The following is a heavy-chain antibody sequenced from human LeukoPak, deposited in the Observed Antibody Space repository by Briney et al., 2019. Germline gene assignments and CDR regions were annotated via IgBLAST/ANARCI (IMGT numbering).Heavy chain of an antibody. V-gene: IGHV1-2*02. J-gene: IGHJ6*03. CDR3: ARTGSGWYSGHHYYYMDV. Sequence: ASVKVSCKASGYTFTSYYMHWVRQAPGQGLEWMGWINPNSGGTNYAQKFQGRVTMTRDTSISTAYMELSRLRSDDTAVYYCARTGSGWYSGHHYYYMDVWGKGTTVTVSS. D-gene: IGHD6-19*01. CDR2: INPNSGGT. CDR1: GYTFTSYY.